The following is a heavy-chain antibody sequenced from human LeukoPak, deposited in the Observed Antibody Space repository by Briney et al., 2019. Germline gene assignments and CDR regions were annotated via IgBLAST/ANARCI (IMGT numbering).Heavy chain of an antibody. CDR3: ARGKNNYFDY. Sequence: KPSETLSLTCAVYGGSFSGYYWSWIRQPPGKGLEWIGEINHSGSTNYNPSLKSRVTISVDTSKNQFSLKLSSVTAADTAVYYCARGKNNYFDYWGQGTLVTVSP. CDR1: GGSFSGYY. CDR2: INHSGST. J-gene: IGHJ4*02. V-gene: IGHV4-34*01.